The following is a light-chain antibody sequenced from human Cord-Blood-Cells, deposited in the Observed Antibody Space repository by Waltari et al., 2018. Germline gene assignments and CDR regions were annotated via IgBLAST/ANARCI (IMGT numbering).Light chain of an antibody. CDR3: QQYNNWPPLT. V-gene: IGKV3-15*01. CDR2: GAS. Sequence: ELVMTQSPATLSVSPGERATLSCRASHSFSSNLAWYQQKPGQAPRLLIYGASTRATGIPARFSGSGSGTEFTLTISSLQSEDFAVYYCQQYNNWPPLTFGGGTKVEIK. CDR1: HSFSSN. J-gene: IGKJ4*01.